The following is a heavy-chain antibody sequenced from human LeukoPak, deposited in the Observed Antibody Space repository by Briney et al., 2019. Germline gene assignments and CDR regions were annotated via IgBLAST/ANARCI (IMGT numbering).Heavy chain of an antibody. Sequence: AGGSLRLSCAASGFTFSHYWMHWVRQVPGKGLVWVSRINSDGSGTSCADSVEGRFTISRDNARNTLFLQMNSLRAEDTPVYFCARDMRGPQDAFDMWGRGTLVVVS. CDR2: INSDGSGT. V-gene: IGHV3-74*01. CDR3: ARDMRGPQDAFDM. CDR1: GFTFSHYW. D-gene: IGHD2-2*01. J-gene: IGHJ3*02.